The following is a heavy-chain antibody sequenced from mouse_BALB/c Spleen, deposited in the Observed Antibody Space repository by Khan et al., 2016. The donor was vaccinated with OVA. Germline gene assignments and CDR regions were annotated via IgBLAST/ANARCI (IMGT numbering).Heavy chain of an antibody. D-gene: IGHD2-14*01. CDR3: ARATYRYAFAY. CDR1: GDSITSGY. J-gene: IGHJ3*01. V-gene: IGHV3-8*02. Sequence: EVQLQESGPSLVKPSQTLSLTCSVTGDSITSGYWCWIRKFPGNKLECMGYILYSGGTYYNPSLKSRISITRHTSQNQYYLQLNSVTTEDTATYDCARATYRYAFAYWGQGTLVTVSA. CDR2: ILYSGGT.